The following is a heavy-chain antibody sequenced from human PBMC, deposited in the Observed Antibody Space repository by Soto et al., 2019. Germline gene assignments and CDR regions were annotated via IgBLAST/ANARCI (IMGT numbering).Heavy chain of an antibody. Sequence: SETLSLTCTVSGGSISTYYWSWIRQPPGKGLEWIGYIHYSGSTNYNPSLKSRVTISVDTYKNQFSLKLSSVTAADTAMYYCARGFCTNCVCPYNGMDVWGQGTTVTVSS. D-gene: IGHD2-8*01. J-gene: IGHJ6*02. CDR1: GGSISTYY. CDR2: IHYSGST. CDR3: ARGFCTNCVCPYNGMDV. V-gene: IGHV4-59*01.